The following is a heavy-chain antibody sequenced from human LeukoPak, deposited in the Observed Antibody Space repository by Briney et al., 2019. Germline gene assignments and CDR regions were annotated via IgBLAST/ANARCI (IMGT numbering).Heavy chain of an antibody. V-gene: IGHV4-34*01. CDR2: INHSGST. D-gene: IGHD5-12*01. CDR1: GGFFSGYY. CDR3: ARGLRFDY. J-gene: IGHJ4*02. Sequence: PSETLSLTCAVYGGFFSGYYWSWIRQPPGKGLEWIGEINHSGSTNYNPSLKSRVTISVDTSKNQFSLKLSSVTAADTAVYYCARGLRFDYWGQGTLVTVSS.